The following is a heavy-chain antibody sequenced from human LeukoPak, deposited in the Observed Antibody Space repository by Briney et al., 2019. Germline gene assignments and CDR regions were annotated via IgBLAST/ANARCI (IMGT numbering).Heavy chain of an antibody. J-gene: IGHJ5*02. CDR1: GGSISSSSYY. V-gene: IGHV4-39*07. Sequence: SETLSLTCTVSGGSISSSSYYWGWIRQPPGKGLEWIGSIYFSGTTYYNPSLQSRVTISVDTAKNQFSLKVTSVTTADTAAYYCARDAHCTGVSCYSPYNWFDPWGQGTLVTVSS. D-gene: IGHD2-15*01. CDR2: IYFSGTT. CDR3: ARDAHCTGVSCYSPYNWFDP.